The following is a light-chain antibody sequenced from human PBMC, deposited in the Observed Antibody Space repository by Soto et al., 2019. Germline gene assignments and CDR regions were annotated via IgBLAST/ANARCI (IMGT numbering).Light chain of an antibody. V-gene: IGLV1-47*02. CDR1: SSNIGSNY. Sequence: QSVLTQPPSASGTPGQRVTISCSGRSSNIGSNYVYWYQQLPGTAPKLLIYTDNQRPSGVPDRFSGSTSGTSASLAISGLRSEDAAEYYCAAWDDSLSGVVFGGGTKLTVL. CDR3: AAWDDSLSGVV. CDR2: TDN. J-gene: IGLJ2*01.